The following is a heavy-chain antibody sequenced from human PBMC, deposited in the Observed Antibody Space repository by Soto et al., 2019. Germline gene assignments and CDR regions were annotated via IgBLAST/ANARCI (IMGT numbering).Heavy chain of an antibody. D-gene: IGHD4-17*01. Sequence: GGSLRLSCAASGFTFSSYGMHWVRQAPGKGLEWVAVISYDGSNKYYAAPVKGRFTISRDDSKNTLYLQMNSLKTEDTAVYYCTTVNRLRKGTYYYYGMDVWGQGTTVTVSS. V-gene: IGHV3-30*03. CDR3: TTVNRLRKGTYYYYGMDV. J-gene: IGHJ6*02. CDR1: GFTFSSYG. CDR2: ISYDGSNK.